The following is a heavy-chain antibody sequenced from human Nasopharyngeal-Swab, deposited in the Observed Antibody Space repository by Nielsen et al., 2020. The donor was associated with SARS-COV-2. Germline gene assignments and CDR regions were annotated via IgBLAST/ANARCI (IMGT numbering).Heavy chain of an antibody. V-gene: IGHV3-74*01. CDR3: ARDNGVATNDY. CDR2: INSDGSST. D-gene: IGHD5-12*01. Sequence: GESLKISCAASGFTFSSYWMHWVRQAPGKGLVWVSRINSDGSSTRYADSVKGRFTISRDNAKNSLYLQMNSLRAEDTAVYYCARDNGVATNDYWGQGTLVTVSS. CDR1: GFTFSSYW. J-gene: IGHJ4*02.